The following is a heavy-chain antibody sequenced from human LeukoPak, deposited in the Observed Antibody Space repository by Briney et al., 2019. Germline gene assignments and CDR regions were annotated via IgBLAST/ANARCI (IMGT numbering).Heavy chain of an antibody. V-gene: IGHV3-23*05. D-gene: IGHD6-13*01. CDR2: ISSTGGNR. CDR3: ARVRNSSWYDFDY. CDR1: EFTFSDFA. J-gene: IGHJ4*02. Sequence: PGGSLRLSYAASEFTFSDFAMSWVRQVPGKGLQWVSTISSTGGNRYYTNSVRGRFTISRNTSKNTLYLQMNSLRAEDTAIYYCARVRNSSWYDFDYWGRGILVTVSS.